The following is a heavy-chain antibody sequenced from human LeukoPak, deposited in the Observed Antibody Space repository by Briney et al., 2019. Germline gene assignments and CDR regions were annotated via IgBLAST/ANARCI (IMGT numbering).Heavy chain of an antibody. CDR1: GFTFSRYW. CDR3: ATKQWLAPPPDS. J-gene: IGHJ4*02. Sequence: GGSLRLSCAASGFTFSRYWMLWVRQAPGKGLERVSRINTDRTVTTYADSVKGRFTVSRDNANNTMFLQMNSVRDEDTAVYYCATKQWLAPPPDSWGQGTPVTVSS. V-gene: IGHV3-74*01. D-gene: IGHD6-19*01. CDR2: INTDRTVT.